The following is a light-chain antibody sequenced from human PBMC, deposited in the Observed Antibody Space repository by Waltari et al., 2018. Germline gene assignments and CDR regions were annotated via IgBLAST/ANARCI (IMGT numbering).Light chain of an antibody. CDR1: QSVSSNY. J-gene: IGKJ3*01. CDR3: QHYGSSLFT. Sequence: EVVLMQSPGTLSLSPGERATLSCRASQSVSSNYLAWYQQKPGQAPRLLIYSASNKATGIPDRFSGSGSGTDFTLIISRLEPEDSAVYYCQHYGSSLFTFGPGTKVEIK. V-gene: IGKV3-20*01. CDR2: SAS.